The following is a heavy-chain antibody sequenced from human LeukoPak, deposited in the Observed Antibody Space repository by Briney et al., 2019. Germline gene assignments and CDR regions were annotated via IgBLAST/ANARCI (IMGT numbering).Heavy chain of an antibody. D-gene: IGHD3-22*01. Sequence: GASVKVSCKASGYTFTSYDINWVRQATGQGLEWMGWMNPNSGNTGYAQKFQGRVTMTRNTSISTAYMELSSLRSEDTAVYYCAGTMIERGYYYGMDVWGQGTTVTVSS. CDR1: GYTFTSYD. CDR3: AGTMIERGYYYGMDV. V-gene: IGHV1-8*01. J-gene: IGHJ6*02. CDR2: MNPNSGNT.